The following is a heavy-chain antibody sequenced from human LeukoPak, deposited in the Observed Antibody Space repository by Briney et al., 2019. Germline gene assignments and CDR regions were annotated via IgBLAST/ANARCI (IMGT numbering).Heavy chain of an antibody. CDR3: ARLYDSSAGGDY. CDR1: GFTFSHYD. V-gene: IGHV3-48*03. J-gene: IGHJ4*02. Sequence: GGSLRLSCAVSGFTFSHYDMDWVRQAPGKGLEWVSYISSSGSTIYYADSVKGRFTISRDNAKNSLYLQMNSLRAEDTAVYYCARLYDSSAGGDYWGQGTLVTVSS. CDR2: ISSSGSTI. D-gene: IGHD3-22*01.